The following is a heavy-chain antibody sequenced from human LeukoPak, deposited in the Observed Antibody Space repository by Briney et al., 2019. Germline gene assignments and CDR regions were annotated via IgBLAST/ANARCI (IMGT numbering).Heavy chain of an antibody. J-gene: IGHJ4*02. Sequence: PGGSLRLSCAASGFTFNSYEMNWVRQAPGKGLEWVSYISSSGSTIYYADSVKGRFTISRDTAKNSLYLQMNSLRDEDTAVYYCAREAVAGTGFDYWGQGTLVTVSS. CDR3: AREAVAGTGFDY. D-gene: IGHD6-19*01. CDR2: ISSSGSTI. CDR1: GFTFNSYE. V-gene: IGHV3-48*03.